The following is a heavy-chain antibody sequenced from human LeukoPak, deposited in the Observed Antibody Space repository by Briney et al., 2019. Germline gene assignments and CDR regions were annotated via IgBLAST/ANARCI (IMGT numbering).Heavy chain of an antibody. J-gene: IGHJ3*02. CDR3: ARGTTAKAFDI. Sequence: GGSLRLSCAASGFTFSSYGMHWVRQAPGKGLEWVSGISGSGSTTNYADSVKGRFTISRDNSKNTLYLQMNSLRAEDTAVYYCARGTTAKAFDIWGQGTMVTVSS. V-gene: IGHV3-23*01. CDR1: GFTFSSYG. D-gene: IGHD4-11*01. CDR2: ISGSGSTT.